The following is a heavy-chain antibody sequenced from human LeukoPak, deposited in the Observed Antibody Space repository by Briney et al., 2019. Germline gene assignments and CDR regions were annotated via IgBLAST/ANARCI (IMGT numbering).Heavy chain of an antibody. CDR3: TRVRVGGTDRWFDP. Sequence: GGSLRLSCAASGFTFNYAWMNWVRQAPGKGLEWVGQIKSKTDGGTTEDAAPVKGRFTISRDDSKNTLYLQMNSLRAEDTAVYYCTRVRVGGTDRWFDPWGQGTLVTVSS. V-gene: IGHV3-15*05. D-gene: IGHD4-23*01. CDR1: GFTFNYAW. J-gene: IGHJ5*02. CDR2: IKSKTDGGTT.